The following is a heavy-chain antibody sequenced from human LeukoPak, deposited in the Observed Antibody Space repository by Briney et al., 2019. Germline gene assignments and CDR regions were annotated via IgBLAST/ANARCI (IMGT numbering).Heavy chain of an antibody. CDR3: ARGGYDEWAFDY. CDR2: IYYSGST. V-gene: IGHV4-59*01. J-gene: IGHJ4*02. CDR1: GGSISSYY. Sequence: SETLSLTCTVSGGSISSYYWSWIRQPPGKGLEWIGYIYYSGSTNYNPSLKNRVTISVDTSKNQFSLKLSSVTAADTAVYYCARGGYDEWAFDYWGQGTLVTVSS. D-gene: IGHD5-12*01.